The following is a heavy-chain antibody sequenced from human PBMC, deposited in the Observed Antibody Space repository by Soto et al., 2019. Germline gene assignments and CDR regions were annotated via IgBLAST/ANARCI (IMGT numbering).Heavy chain of an antibody. Sequence: SETLSLTCAVYGGSFSGYYWSWIRQPPGKGLEWIGEINHSGSTNYNPSLKSRVTISVDTSKNQFSLKLSSVTAADTAVYYCARGRRGTHYDFWSGYYSHWFDPWGEGTLVTVS. V-gene: IGHV4-34*01. CDR2: INHSGST. J-gene: IGHJ5*02. CDR3: ARGRRGTHYDFWSGYYSHWFDP. D-gene: IGHD3-3*01. CDR1: GGSFSGYY.